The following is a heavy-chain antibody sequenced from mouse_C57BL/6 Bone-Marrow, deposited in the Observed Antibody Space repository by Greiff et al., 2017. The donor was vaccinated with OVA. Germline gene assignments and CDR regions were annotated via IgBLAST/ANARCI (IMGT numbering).Heavy chain of an antibody. CDR1: GFTFSDYY. CDR3: ARQTTVVVPYYAMDY. J-gene: IGHJ4*01. CDR2: ISNGGGST. V-gene: IGHV5-12*01. D-gene: IGHD1-1*01. Sequence: EVQGVESGGGLVQPGGSLKLSCAASGFTFSDYYMYWVRQTPEKRLEWVAYISNGGGSTYYPDTVKGRFTISRDNAKNTLYLQMSRLKSEDTAMYYCARQTTVVVPYYAMDYWGQGTSVTVSS.